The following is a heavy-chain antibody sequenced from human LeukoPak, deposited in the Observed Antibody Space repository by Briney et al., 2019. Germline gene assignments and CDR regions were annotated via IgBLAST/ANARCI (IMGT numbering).Heavy chain of an antibody. CDR1: GFTFSSYG. CDR2: ISYDGSNK. J-gene: IGHJ4*02. Sequence: PGGSLRLSCAASGFTFSSYGMHWVRQAPGKGLEWVAVISYDGSNKYYADSVKGRFTISRDNSKNTLYLQMNSLRAEDTAVYYCAKGLMITFGGVIVPLDYWGQGTLVTVSS. CDR3: AKGLMITFGGVIVPLDY. D-gene: IGHD3-16*02. V-gene: IGHV3-30*18.